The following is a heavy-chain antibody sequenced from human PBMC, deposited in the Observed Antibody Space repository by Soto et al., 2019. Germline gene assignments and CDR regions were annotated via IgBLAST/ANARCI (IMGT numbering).Heavy chain of an antibody. V-gene: IGHV1-3*01. Sequence: ASVKVSCKASGGTFSSYAISWVRQAPGQRLEWMGWINAGNGNTKYSQKFQGRVTITRDTSASTAYMELSSLRSEDTAVYYCARARPNYYYYYMDVWGKGTTVTVSS. J-gene: IGHJ6*03. CDR3: ARARPNYYYYYMDV. CDR1: GGTFSSYA. CDR2: INAGNGNT.